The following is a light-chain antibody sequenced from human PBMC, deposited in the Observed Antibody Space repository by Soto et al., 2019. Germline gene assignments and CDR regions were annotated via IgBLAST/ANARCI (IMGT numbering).Light chain of an antibody. V-gene: IGKV1-39*01. CDR3: QQSYSTPNT. J-gene: IGKJ5*01. CDR1: QDFSNF. CDR2: DAS. Sequence: DIQLTQSPSFLSASIGDRVTITCRASQDFSNFLAWYQQKPGRAPKLLMYDASTLQSGVPSRFSGSGSGTDFTLTISSLQPEDFATYYCQQSYSTPNTFGQGTRLEIK.